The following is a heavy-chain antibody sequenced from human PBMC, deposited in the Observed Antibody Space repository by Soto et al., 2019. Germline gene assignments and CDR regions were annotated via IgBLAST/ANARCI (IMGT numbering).Heavy chain of an antibody. D-gene: IGHD3-3*01. V-gene: IGHV1-69*13. CDR3: ARDGTITIFGVVAPNWFDP. CDR1: GGTFSSYA. J-gene: IGHJ5*02. CDR2: IIPIFGTA. Sequence: SVKVSCKASGGTFSSYAISWVRQAPGQGLEWMGGIIPIFGTANYAQKFQGRVTITADESTSTAYMELSSLRSEDTAVYYCARDGTITIFGVVAPNWFDPWGQGTLVTVSS.